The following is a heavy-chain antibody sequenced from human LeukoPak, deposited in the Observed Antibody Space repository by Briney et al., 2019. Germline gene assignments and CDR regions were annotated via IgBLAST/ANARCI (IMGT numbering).Heavy chain of an antibody. CDR1: GGSIGSGDYY. J-gene: IGHJ4*02. D-gene: IGHD2-15*01. CDR3: AREFCSGGSCYDGTVFYFDY. V-gene: IGHV4-30-4*01. CDR2: IYYSGST. Sequence: SQTLSLTCTVSGGSIGSGDYYWSWIRQPPGKGLEWIGYIYYSGSTYYNPSLKSRVTISVDTSKNQFSLKLSSVTAADTAVYYCAREFCSGGSCYDGTVFYFDYWGQGTLVTVSS.